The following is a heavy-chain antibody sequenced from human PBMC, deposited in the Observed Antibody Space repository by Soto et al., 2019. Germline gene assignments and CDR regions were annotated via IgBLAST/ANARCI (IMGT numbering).Heavy chain of an antibody. CDR1: GGSITSYH. J-gene: IGHJ5*02. V-gene: IGHV4-59*01. CDR3: ASDTHAGFRHSFDP. Sequence: SETLSLTCVVSGGSITSYHWSWIRRFPEKGLEWIAYTSYTGNTNYNPSFQSRVTISIDTSKNHLCLKITSMTAAGTSVYYCASDTHAGFRHSFDPCGQGTLVTVS. D-gene: IGHD2-15*01. CDR2: TSYTGNT.